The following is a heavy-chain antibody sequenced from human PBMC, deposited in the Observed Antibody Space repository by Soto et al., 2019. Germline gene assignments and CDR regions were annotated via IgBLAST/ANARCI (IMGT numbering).Heavy chain of an antibody. CDR3: AYYRDSRAVHFDS. CDR2: LKRKTNGGTA. J-gene: IGHJ4*02. V-gene: IGHV3-15*07. D-gene: IGHD3-22*01. CDR1: GLTLTDAW. Sequence: EVQLVESGGGLVKPGEPLRLSCTASGLTLTDAWMKWARQAPGKGLEWVGRLKRKTNGGTADYAAPVRGRFTILRDDSKNMLYLQMNSLKTEDTAVYYCAYYRDSRAVHFDSWGQGTLVTVSS.